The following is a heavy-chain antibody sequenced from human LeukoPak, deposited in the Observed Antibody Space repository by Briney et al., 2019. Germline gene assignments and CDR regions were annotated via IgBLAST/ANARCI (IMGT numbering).Heavy chain of an antibody. D-gene: IGHD7-27*01. CDR2: ISGSGDST. Sequence: GGSLRLSCAASGFTFSNHAMSWVRQAPGKGLEWVSTISGSGDSTYYADSVKDRFTISGDNSKNTLYLQMNSLRAEDTAVYYCARRGPNWGFFDYWGRGTLVTVSS. J-gene: IGHJ4*02. CDR1: GFTFSNHA. V-gene: IGHV3-23*01. CDR3: ARRGPNWGFFDY.